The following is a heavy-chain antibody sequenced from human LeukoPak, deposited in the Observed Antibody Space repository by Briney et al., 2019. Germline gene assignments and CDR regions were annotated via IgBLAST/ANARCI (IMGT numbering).Heavy chain of an antibody. V-gene: IGHV3-23*01. J-gene: IGHJ4*02. CDR1: GFTFSTYA. CDR3: AKRPDCSTTNCFRFEY. Sequence: GGSLRLSCAASGFTFSTYAMSWVRQAPGQGLEWVSSISGDCGSTYYAESVKGRFTISRDNSKNTLYLQMNSLRAEDTAVYYCAKRPDCSTTNCFRFEYWGQGTLVTVSS. D-gene: IGHD2-2*01. CDR2: ISGDCGST.